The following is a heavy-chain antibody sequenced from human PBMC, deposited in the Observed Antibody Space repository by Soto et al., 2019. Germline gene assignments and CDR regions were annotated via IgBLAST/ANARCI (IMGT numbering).Heavy chain of an antibody. CDR3: ARAFSGSYPNFDY. Sequence: PGGSQRLSCLASGFIFRSYAMHWVRQAPGKGLEWVAVITYDGANGYYADSVRGRFAISRDNSKSTLFLQINSLRPEDTAVYYCARAFSGSYPNFDYWGQGTLVTVYS. CDR2: ITYDGANG. CDR1: GFIFRSYA. J-gene: IGHJ4*02. V-gene: IGHV3-30*09. D-gene: IGHD1-26*01.